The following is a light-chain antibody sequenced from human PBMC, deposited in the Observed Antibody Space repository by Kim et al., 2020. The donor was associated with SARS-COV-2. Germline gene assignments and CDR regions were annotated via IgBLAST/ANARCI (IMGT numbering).Light chain of an antibody. J-gene: IGKJ2*01. CDR1: QSVTSTY. CDR2: GAS. V-gene: IGKV3-20*01. CDR3: QQHGET. Sequence: TLSLYPGERATLSCRASQSVTSTYLAWYQQKPGQAPRLLIYGASTRATGIPDRFSGSGSGTDFTLTISRLEPEDFAVYYCQQHGETFGQGTKLEI.